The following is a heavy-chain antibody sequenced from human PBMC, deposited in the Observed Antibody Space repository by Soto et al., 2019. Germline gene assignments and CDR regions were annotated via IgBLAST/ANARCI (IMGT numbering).Heavy chain of an antibody. D-gene: IGHD3-10*01. J-gene: IGHJ6*02. CDR3: AKDLHLYGSGSYYSPGGYYYYGMDV. CDR1: GFTFSSYG. V-gene: IGHV3-30*18. Sequence: PGGSLRLSCAASGFTFSSYGMHWVRQAPGKGLEWVAVISYDGSNKYYADSVKGRFTISRDNSKNTLYLQMNSLRAEDTAVYYCAKDLHLYGSGSYYSPGGYYYYGMDVWGQGTTVTVSS. CDR2: ISYDGSNK.